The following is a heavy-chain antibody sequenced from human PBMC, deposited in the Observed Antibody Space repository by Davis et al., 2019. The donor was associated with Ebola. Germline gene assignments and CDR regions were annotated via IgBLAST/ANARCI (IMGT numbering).Heavy chain of an antibody. CDR3: ARDLWELFYGMDV. CDR1: DYSISSDYY. Sequence: MPSVTLSLTCTVSDYSISSDYYWGWIRQPPGKGLEWIGTIFHAGTTYFNPSLKGRATMSLDRSKNQFSLKLSSVTAADTAVYYCARDLWELFYGMDVWGKGTTVTVSS. D-gene: IGHD1-26*01. J-gene: IGHJ6*04. V-gene: IGHV4-38-2*02. CDR2: IFHAGTT.